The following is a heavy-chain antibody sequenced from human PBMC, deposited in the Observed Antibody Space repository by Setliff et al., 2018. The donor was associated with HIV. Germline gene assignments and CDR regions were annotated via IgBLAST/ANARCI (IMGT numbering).Heavy chain of an antibody. CDR3: AKFSQLLLVYFDY. D-gene: IGHD2-15*01. Sequence: LSLSCAASGFTFSDHYLNWIRQAPGKGLEWLSSIDRYGNEIYYGDAVQGRSTISRDNAKNSLYLEIKSLRAEDTAVYYCAKFSQLLLVYFDYWGQGTLVTVSS. V-gene: IGHV3-11*01. CDR1: GFTFSDHY. CDR2: IDRYGNEI. J-gene: IGHJ4*02.